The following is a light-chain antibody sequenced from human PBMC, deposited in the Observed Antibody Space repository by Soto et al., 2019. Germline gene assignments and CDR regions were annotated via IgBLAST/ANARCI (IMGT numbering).Light chain of an antibody. CDR2: GAS. CDR3: QQYHSWRT. V-gene: IGKV3-15*01. J-gene: IGKJ1*01. Sequence: IVMTQSPATLSVSPGERATLSCRASQSSDRKLAWYQQRPGQAPRLLIYGASTRATGIPARFSGSGSGTEFTLTISGLQSEDFGVFYCQQYHSWRTFGQGTKVDIK. CDR1: QSSDRK.